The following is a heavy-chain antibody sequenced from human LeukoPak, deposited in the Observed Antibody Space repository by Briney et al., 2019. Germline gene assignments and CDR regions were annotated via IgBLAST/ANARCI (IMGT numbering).Heavy chain of an antibody. CDR2: IQYDGNNK. CDR3: AKEGGYSYGFGIGDDALDI. J-gene: IGHJ3*02. V-gene: IGHV3-30*02. Sequence: GGSLRLSCAASGFTFSSYGMHWVRQAPGKGLERVTSIQYDGNNKYYADSVKGRFSISRYNPNNTLFLQMDSLRAEDTAVYYCAKEGGYSYGFGIGDDALDIWGQGTMVTVSS. D-gene: IGHD5-18*01. CDR1: GFTFSSYG.